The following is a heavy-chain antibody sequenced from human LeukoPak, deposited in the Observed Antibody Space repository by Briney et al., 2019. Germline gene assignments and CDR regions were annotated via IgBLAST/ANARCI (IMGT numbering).Heavy chain of an antibody. CDR1: GGSISSYY. D-gene: IGHD6-13*01. V-gene: IGHV4-59*08. J-gene: IGHJ4*02. CDR2: IYYSGST. CDR3: ARHGVSWTFDY. Sequence: PSETLSLTCTVSGGSISSYYWTWIRQPPGKGLEWIGYIYYSGSTNYNPSLKSRVTISVDTSKSRFSLNLSSVTAADTAVYYCARHGVSWTFDYWGQGTLVTVSS.